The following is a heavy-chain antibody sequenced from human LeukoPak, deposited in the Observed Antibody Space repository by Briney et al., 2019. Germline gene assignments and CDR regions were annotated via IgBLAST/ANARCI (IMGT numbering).Heavy chain of an antibody. CDR3: ARDYDYGAFDY. J-gene: IGHJ4*02. V-gene: IGHV4-30-4*01. Sequence: ASQTLSLTCTVSGGSISSGDYYWGWIRQPPGRGLEWIGYIYYSGSTYYNPSLKSRVTISVDTSKNQFSLKLSSVTAADTAVYYCARDYDYGAFDYWGQGTLVTVSS. CDR1: GGSISSGDYY. D-gene: IGHD4-17*01. CDR2: IYYSGST.